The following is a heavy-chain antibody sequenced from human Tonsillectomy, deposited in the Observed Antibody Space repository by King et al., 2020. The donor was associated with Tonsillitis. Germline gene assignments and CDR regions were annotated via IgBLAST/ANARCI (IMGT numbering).Heavy chain of an antibody. CDR3: AREYSIGWDRYWYFVL. D-gene: IGHD6-19*01. Sequence: VQLQESGPGLVKPSETLSLTCTVSGGSISSYYWSWIRQPPGKGLEWIGYIYYSGSTNYNPSLKSRVTISVDTSKNQFSLKLTSVTAADTAVYYCAREYSIGWDRYWYFVLWGRGTLVTVSS. J-gene: IGHJ2*01. CDR1: GGSISSYY. V-gene: IGHV4-59*01. CDR2: IYYSGST.